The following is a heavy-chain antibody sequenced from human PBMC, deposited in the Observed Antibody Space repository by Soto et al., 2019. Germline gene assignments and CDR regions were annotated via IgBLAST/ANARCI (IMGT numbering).Heavy chain of an antibody. V-gene: IGHV3-23*01. CDR2: ISGSGGST. Sequence: GGSLRLSCAASGFTFSSYAMSWVRQAPGKVLEWVSAISGSGGSTYYADSVKGRFTISRDNSNNTLYLQMNSLRAEDTAVYYCAKGPLPPAQRLLFFSRDYVMDVWGKGTTVTVPS. D-gene: IGHD6-25*01. J-gene: IGHJ6*04. CDR1: GFTFSSYA. CDR3: AKGPLPPAQRLLFFSRDYVMDV.